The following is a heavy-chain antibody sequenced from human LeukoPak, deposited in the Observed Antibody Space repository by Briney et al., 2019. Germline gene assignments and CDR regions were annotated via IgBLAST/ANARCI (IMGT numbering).Heavy chain of an antibody. D-gene: IGHD3-10*01. CDR2: IYYSGST. V-gene: IGHV4-31*03. CDR1: GGSISSGGYY. CDR3: ARDSYYRAYYYYGMDV. Sequence: PSETLSLTCTVSGGSISSGGYYWSWIRQHPGKGLEWIGYIYYSGSTYYNPSLKSRVTISVDTSKNQFSLKLTSVTAADTAVYYCARDSYYRAYYYYGMDVWGQGTTVTVSS. J-gene: IGHJ6*02.